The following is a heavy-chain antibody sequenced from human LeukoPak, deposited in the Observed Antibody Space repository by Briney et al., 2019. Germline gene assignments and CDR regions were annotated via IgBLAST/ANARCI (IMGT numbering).Heavy chain of an antibody. V-gene: IGHV1-46*01. CDR2: INPSGGST. Sequence: ASVKVSCKASGYTFTSYYMHWVRQAPGQGLEWMGIINPSGGSTSYAQKFQGRVTMTRDMSTSTVYMELSSLRSEDTAVYYCARDKQLDWAHYYYYYMDVWGKGTPVTVSS. CDR1: GYTFTSYY. D-gene: IGHD1-1*01. J-gene: IGHJ6*03. CDR3: ARDKQLDWAHYYYYYMDV.